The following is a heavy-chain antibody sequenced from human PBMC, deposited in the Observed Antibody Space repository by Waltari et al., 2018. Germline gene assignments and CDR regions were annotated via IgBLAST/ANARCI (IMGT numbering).Heavy chain of an antibody. J-gene: IGHJ4*02. V-gene: IGHV4-38-2*02. CDR3: ARVAHEIQPYYYDSSGYYYDY. CDR2: IYHSGST. Sequence: QVQLQESGPGLVKPSETLSLTCTVSGYSISSGYYWGWLRQPPGKGLEWIGSIYHSGSTYYNPSLKSRVTISVDTSKNQFSLKLSSVTAADTAVYYCARVAHEIQPYYYDSSGYYYDYWGQGTLVTVSS. CDR1: GYSISSGYY. D-gene: IGHD3-22*01.